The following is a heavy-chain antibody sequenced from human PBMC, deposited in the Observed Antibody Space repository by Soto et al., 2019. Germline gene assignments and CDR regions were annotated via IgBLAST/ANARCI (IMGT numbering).Heavy chain of an antibody. J-gene: IGHJ6*01. CDR3: TRGLLGGAPSYTFHGMDV. D-gene: IGHD1-26*01. Sequence: EVQLVESGGALVQPGGSLRLSCAAFGFTLSNPYMNWVRKAPGKGLEWVARSRNRVNSTTTENAASVKGRFTISREESKSSLYLQMNSLKIEDTAVYYCTRGLLGGAPSYTFHGMDVWGQGTTVTVSS. CDR2: SRNRVNSTTT. CDR1: GFTLSNPY. V-gene: IGHV3-72*01.